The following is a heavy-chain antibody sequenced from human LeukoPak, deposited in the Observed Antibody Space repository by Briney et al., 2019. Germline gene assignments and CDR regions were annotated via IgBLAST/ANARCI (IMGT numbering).Heavy chain of an antibody. D-gene: IGHD6-19*01. CDR3: ARGNSIAVAGNY. Sequence: PSETLSLTCTVSGGSIRSYYWSWIRQPPGKGLEWIGYIYYSGSTNYNPSLKSRVTISVDTSKNQFSLKLSSVTAADTAVYYCARGNSIAVAGNYWGQGTLVTVSS. CDR2: IYYSGST. CDR1: GGSIRSYY. J-gene: IGHJ4*02. V-gene: IGHV4-59*01.